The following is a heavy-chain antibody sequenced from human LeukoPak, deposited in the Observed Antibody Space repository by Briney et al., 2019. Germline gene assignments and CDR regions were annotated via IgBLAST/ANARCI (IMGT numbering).Heavy chain of an antibody. J-gene: IGHJ4*02. CDR1: GASISSGGYY. CDR2: IYYSGST. V-gene: IGHV4-31*03. D-gene: IGHD3-10*01. CDR3: ARVSAAGSGPYAFDY. Sequence: SETLSLTCTVSGASISSGGYYWSWTRQHPGKGLEWLGYIYYSGSTYYNPSLKSRVTISVDTSKNQFSLKLSSVTAADTAVYYCARVSAAGSGPYAFDYWGQGTLVTVSS.